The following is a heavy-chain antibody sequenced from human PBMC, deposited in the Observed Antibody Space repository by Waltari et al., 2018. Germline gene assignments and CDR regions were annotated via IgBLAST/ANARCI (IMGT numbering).Heavy chain of an antibody. Sequence: QVTLKESGPVLVKPTETLTLTCTVSGFSLSNARMGVSWIRQPPGKALEWLAHIFWNDEKCSSTSVKGRLTIPKDTAKSQVVLTRTNMDPVERARYHCARIRFVGYSSRGDNDYWGEGNLVTGAS. CDR2: IFWNDEK. V-gene: IGHV2-26*01. D-gene: IGHD6-13*01. CDR3: ARIRFVGYSSRGDNDY. J-gene: IGHJ4*02. CDR1: GFSLSNARMG.